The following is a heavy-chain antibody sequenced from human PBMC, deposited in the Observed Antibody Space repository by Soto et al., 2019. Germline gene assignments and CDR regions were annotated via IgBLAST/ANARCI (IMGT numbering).Heavy chain of an antibody. Sequence: QVQLVQSGAEVKKPGASVKISCKASGYTFTSYYMHWVRQAPGQGLEWMGIINPSGGSTNYAQKLQGRVAMTRDTSTSTVYMELNSLRSRDTAVYYCARPPYTGCINAVCYPLDYWGQGTLVTVSS. J-gene: IGHJ4*02. D-gene: IGHD2-8*01. CDR1: GYTFTSYY. CDR2: INPSGGST. CDR3: ARPPYTGCINAVCYPLDY. V-gene: IGHV1-46*01.